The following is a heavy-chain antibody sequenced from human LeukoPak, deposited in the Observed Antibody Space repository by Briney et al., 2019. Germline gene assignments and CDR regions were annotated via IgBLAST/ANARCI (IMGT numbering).Heavy chain of an antibody. CDR3: ARGFDVYYDSSGYYNFDY. Sequence: SSETLSLTCTVSGGSISSYYWSWLRQPPGKGLEWIGYIYYGGSTNYNPSLKSRVTISVDTSKNQFSLKLSSVTAADTAVYYCARGFDVYYDSSGYYNFDYWGREPWSPSPQ. J-gene: IGHJ4*02. CDR1: GGSISSYY. CDR2: IYYGGST. D-gene: IGHD3-22*01. V-gene: IGHV4-59*01.